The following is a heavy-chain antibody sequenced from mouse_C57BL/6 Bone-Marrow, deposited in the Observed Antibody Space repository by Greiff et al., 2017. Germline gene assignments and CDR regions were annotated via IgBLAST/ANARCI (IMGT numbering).Heavy chain of an antibody. D-gene: IGHD3-2*02. Sequence: VQLQQPGAELVKPGASVKLSCKASGYTFTSYWMQWVKQRPGQGLEWIGEIDPSDSYTNYNQKFKCKATLTVDTSSSTAYMQLSSLTSEDSAVYYCARSTGYVDYFDYWGQGTTLTVSS. V-gene: IGHV1-50*01. CDR3: ARSTGYVDYFDY. CDR1: GYTFTSYW. J-gene: IGHJ2*01. CDR2: IDPSDSYT.